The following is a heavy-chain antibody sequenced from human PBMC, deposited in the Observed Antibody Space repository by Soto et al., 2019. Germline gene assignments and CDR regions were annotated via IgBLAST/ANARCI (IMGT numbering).Heavy chain of an antibody. CDR1: GGTFSNYV. D-gene: IGHD6-6*01. Sequence: QVQLVQSGAEVKKPGSSVKVSCQASGGTFSNYVINWVRQAPGQGLEWMGGIIPIFGTANYAQKFQGRVTISADESTSTAYMELSSLGSDYTAIYFCACTAQLVYPFYPWGQGTLVPVSS. V-gene: IGHV1-69*12. CDR2: IIPIFGTA. J-gene: IGHJ5*02. CDR3: ACTAQLVYPFYP.